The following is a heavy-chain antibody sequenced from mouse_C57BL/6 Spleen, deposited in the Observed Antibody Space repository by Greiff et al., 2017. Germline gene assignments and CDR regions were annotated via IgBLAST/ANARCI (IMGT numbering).Heavy chain of an antibody. CDR2: ISYDGSN. CDR1: GYSITSGYY. CDR3: ARDGDYDGGAAMDY. V-gene: IGHV3-6*01. D-gene: IGHD2-4*01. Sequence: EVKLEESGPGLVKPSQSLSLTCSVTGYSITSGYYWNWIRQFPGNKLEWMGYISYDGSNNYNPSLKNRISITRDTSKNQFFLKLNSVTTEDTATYYCARDGDYDGGAAMDYWGQGTSVTVSS. J-gene: IGHJ4*01.